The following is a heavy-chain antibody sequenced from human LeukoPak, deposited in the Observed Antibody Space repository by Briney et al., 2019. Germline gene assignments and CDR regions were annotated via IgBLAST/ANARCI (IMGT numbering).Heavy chain of an antibody. CDR2: ISSSGSTI. D-gene: IGHD4-17*01. Sequence: GGSLRLSCAASGFTFSSYEMNWVRQAPGKGLEWVSYISSSGSTIYYADSVKDRFTISRDNAKNSLYLQMNSLRAEDTAVYYCARASGDYVFWGQGTLVTVSS. CDR3: ARASGDYVF. CDR1: GFTFSSYE. J-gene: IGHJ4*02. V-gene: IGHV3-48*03.